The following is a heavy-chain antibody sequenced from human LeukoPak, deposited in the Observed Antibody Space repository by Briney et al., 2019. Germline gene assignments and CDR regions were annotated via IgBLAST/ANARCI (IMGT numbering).Heavy chain of an antibody. CDR1: GFTFSSYA. V-gene: IGHV3-23*01. D-gene: IGHD6-13*01. CDR2: ISGSGGST. CDR3: AKDGIAEAGTGYFDY. J-gene: IGHJ4*02. Sequence: GGSLRLSCAASGFTFSSYAMSWVRQAPGKGLEWVSAISGSGGSTYYADSVKGRFTISRDNSRNTLYLQMNSLRAEDTAVYYCAKDGIAEAGTGYFDYWGQGTLVTVSS.